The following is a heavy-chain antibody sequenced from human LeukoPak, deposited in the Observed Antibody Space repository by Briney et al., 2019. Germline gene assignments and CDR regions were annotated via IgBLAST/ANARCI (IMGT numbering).Heavy chain of an antibody. CDR2: MNPNSGNT. V-gene: IGHV1-8*03. CDR1: GYTFTSYD. Sequence: ASVKVSCKASGYTFTSYDINWGRQATGQGLEWMGWMNPNSGNTGYAQKFQGRVTITRNTSITTAYMELSSLRSEDTAVYYCARGNYYDSSGYYPWGQGTLVTVSS. J-gene: IGHJ4*02. CDR3: ARGNYYDSSGYYP. D-gene: IGHD3-22*01.